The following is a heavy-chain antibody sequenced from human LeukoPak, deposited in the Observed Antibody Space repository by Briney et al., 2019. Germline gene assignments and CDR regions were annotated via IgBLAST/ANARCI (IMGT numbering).Heavy chain of an antibody. V-gene: IGHV3-48*02. D-gene: IGHD5/OR15-5a*01. J-gene: IGHJ4*02. Sequence: GGSLRLSCAASGFIFSHFSMNWVRQAPGEGLEWLSYISSSSVTTYYTDSVKGRFTVSRDNAKESLNLQMDSLRDENTAIYYCARDSTIDYWGQGTLVTVSS. CDR1: GFIFSHFS. CDR3: ARDSTIDY. CDR2: ISSSSVTT.